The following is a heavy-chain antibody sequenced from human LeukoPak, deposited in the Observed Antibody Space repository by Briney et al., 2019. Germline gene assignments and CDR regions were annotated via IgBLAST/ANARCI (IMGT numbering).Heavy chain of an antibody. CDR2: ISGSGTYI. J-gene: IGHJ4*02. Sequence: PGGSLRLSCAASGFTFSTYHMNWVRQAPGKGLEWVSSISGSGTYIFYADSVKGRFTISRDNPKNSLYLQMNSLRAEDTAVYYCTRILLHCSGGSCYSNYFDYWGQGTLVTVSS. CDR1: GFTFSTYH. V-gene: IGHV3-21*01. CDR3: TRILLHCSGGSCYSNYFDY. D-gene: IGHD2-15*01.